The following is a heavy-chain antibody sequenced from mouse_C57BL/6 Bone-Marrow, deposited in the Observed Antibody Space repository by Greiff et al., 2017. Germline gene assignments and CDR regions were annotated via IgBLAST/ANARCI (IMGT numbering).Heavy chain of an antibody. D-gene: IGHD2-4*01. V-gene: IGHV1-64*01. CDR3: AKPAMSSDDYDDWYYYAMDY. J-gene: IGHJ4*01. Sequence: QVQLQQPGAELVKPGASVKLSCKASGYTFTSYWMPWVKQRPGQGLEWIGMIHPNSGSTNYNEKFKSKATLTVDKSSSTAYMQLSSLTSEDSAVYYCAKPAMSSDDYDDWYYYAMDYWGQGTSVTVSS. CDR1: GYTFTSYW. CDR2: IHPNSGST.